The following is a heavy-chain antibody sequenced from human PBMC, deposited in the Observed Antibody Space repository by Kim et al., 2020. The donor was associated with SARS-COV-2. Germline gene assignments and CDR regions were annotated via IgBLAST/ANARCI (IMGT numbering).Heavy chain of an antibody. CDR1: GGTFSSYA. CDR3: ASTGDYYDSSGPPDY. V-gene: IGHV1-69*13. D-gene: IGHD3-22*01. J-gene: IGHJ4*02. CDR2: IIPIFGTA. Sequence: SVKVSCKASGGTFSSYAISWVRQAPGQGLEWMGGIIPIFGTANYAQKFQGRVTITADESTSTAYMELSSLRSEDTAVYYCASTGDYYDSSGPPDYWGQGTLVTVSS.